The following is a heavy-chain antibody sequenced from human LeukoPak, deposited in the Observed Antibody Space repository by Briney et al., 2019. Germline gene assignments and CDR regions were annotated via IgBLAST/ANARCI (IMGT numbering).Heavy chain of an antibody. J-gene: IGHJ5*02. CDR1: GYTFTGYY. D-gene: IGHD3-22*01. CDR2: INPNSGGT. CDR3: ARAYDSRGRGFDP. Sequence: GASVKVSCKASGYTFTGYYMHWVRQAPGQGLEWMGWINPNSGGTNYAQKFQGRVTVTRDTSISTAYMELSRLRSDHTAVYYCARAYDSRGRGFDPWGQGTLVTVSS. V-gene: IGHV1-2*02.